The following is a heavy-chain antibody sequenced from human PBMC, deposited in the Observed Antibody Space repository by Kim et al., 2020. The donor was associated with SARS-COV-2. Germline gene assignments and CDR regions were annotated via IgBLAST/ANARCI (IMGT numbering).Heavy chain of an antibody. J-gene: IGHJ5*02. CDR1: GYTFTSYA. CDR2: INTNTGNP. V-gene: IGHV7-4-1*02. D-gene: IGHD3-16*02. Sequence: ASVKVSCKASGYTFTSYAMNWVRQAPGQGLEWMGWINTNTGNPTYAQGFTGRFVFSLDTSVSTAYLQISSLKAEDTAVYYCARGDYYDYVWGSYRPNWFDPWGQGTLVTVSS. CDR3: ARGDYYDYVWGSYRPNWFDP.